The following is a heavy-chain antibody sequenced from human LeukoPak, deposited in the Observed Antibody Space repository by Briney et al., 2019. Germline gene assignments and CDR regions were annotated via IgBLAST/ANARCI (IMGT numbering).Heavy chain of an antibody. CDR2: IRPDGSEI. V-gene: IGHV3-7*01. CDR1: GFTFSTYW. CDR3: ARDSYSDSSGYWGYFDF. J-gene: IGHJ4*02. D-gene: IGHD3-22*01. Sequence: GGSLRLSCAASGFTFSTYWMSWVRQAPGKGLEWVANIRPDGSEIYYGDSVKGRFTISRDNAKNSLYLQMDSLRAEDTAVYFCARDSYSDSSGYWGYFDFWGQGTLVTVSS.